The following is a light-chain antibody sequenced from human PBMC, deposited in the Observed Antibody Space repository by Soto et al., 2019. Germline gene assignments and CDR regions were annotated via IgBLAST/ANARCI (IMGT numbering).Light chain of an antibody. CDR1: QSVLYSSNNKNY. Sequence: DIVMTQSPDSLAVSLGERATINCKSSQSVLYSSNNKNYLAWYQQKPGQPPKLPIYCASTRESGVPDRFSGSGSGTDFTLTISSLQAEDVAVYYCQQYYSTPPTFGQGTKVEIK. CDR3: QQYYSTPPT. J-gene: IGKJ1*01. CDR2: CAS. V-gene: IGKV4-1*01.